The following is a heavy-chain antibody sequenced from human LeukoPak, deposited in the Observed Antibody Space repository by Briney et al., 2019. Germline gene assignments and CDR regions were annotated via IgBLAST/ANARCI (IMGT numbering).Heavy chain of an antibody. V-gene: IGHV4-34*01. CDR3: ASYYASGSYYFDY. CDR2: INHSGST. J-gene: IGHJ4*02. D-gene: IGHD3-10*01. Sequence: SETLSLTCAVYGGSFSGYYWSWIRQPPGKGLEWIGEINHSGSTNYNPSLKSRVTISVDTSKNQFSLKLSSVTAADTAVYYCASYYASGSYYFDYWGQGTLVTVSS. CDR1: GGSFSGYY.